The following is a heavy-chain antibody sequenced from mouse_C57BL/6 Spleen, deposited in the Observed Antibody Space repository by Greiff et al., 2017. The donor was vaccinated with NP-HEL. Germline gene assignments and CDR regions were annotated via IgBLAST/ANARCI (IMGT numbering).Heavy chain of an antibody. CDR3: ARSSHYAMDY. CDR1: GYTFTSYW. V-gene: IGHV1-52*01. J-gene: IGHJ4*01. D-gene: IGHD1-1*01. Sequence: QVQLQQPGAELVRPGSSVKLSCKASGYTFTSYWMHWVKQRPIQGLEWIGNIDPSDSETHYNQKFKDKATLTVDKSSSTAYMQLSSLTSEDSAVYYCARSSHYAMDYWGQGTSVTVSS. CDR2: IDPSDSET.